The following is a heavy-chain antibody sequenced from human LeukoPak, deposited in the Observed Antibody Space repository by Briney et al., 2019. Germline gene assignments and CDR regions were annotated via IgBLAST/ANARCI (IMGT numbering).Heavy chain of an antibody. CDR2: IKQDGSEK. J-gene: IGHJ4*02. CDR3: ARDLTSDY. CDR1: GFTFSSYR. Sequence: GGSLRLSCAASGFTFSSYRVSWVRQAPGKGLEWVANIKQDGSEKYYVDSVKGRFTISRDNAKNSLYLQMNSLRAEDTAVYYCARDLTSDYWGQGTLVTVSS. D-gene: IGHD4/OR15-4a*01. V-gene: IGHV3-7*01.